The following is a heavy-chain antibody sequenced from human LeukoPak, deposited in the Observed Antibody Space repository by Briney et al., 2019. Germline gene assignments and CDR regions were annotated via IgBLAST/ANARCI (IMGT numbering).Heavy chain of an antibody. CDR3: AREANYYGSGSYPDY. J-gene: IGHJ4*02. Sequence: GSLRLSCAASGFTFSNHWMTWVRQAPGKGLEWIGEINHSGSTNYNPSLKSRVTMSVDTSKNQFSLKLSSVTAADTAVYYCAREANYYGSGSYPDYWGQGTLVTVSS. D-gene: IGHD3-10*01. CDR2: INHSGST. CDR1: GFTFSNHW. V-gene: IGHV4-4*02.